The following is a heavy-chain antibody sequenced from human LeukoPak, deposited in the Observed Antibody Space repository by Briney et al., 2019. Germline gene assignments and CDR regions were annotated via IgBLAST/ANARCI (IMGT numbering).Heavy chain of an antibody. CDR2: IYYGGST. CDR3: ARHGDIVVVPAASDAFDI. Sequence: SETLSLTCTVSGGSISSYYWSWIRQPPGKGLEWIGYIYYGGSTNYNPSLKSRVTISVDTSKNQFSLKLSSVTAADTAVYYCARHGDIVVVPAASDAFDIWGQGTMVTVSS. V-gene: IGHV4-59*08. D-gene: IGHD2-2*01. J-gene: IGHJ3*02. CDR1: GGSISSYY.